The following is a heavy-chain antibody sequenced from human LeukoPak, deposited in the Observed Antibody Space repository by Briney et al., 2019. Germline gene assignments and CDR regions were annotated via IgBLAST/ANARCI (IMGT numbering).Heavy chain of an antibody. CDR3: AREAKSLNAPFDY. J-gene: IGHJ4*02. CDR1: GFTFSSYW. CDR2: INSDGSST. V-gene: IGHV3-74*01. Sequence: GGSLRLSCAASGFTFSSYWMHWVRHAPGKGLVWVSRINSDGSSTSYADSVKGRFTISRDNAKNTLYLQMNSLRAEDTAVYYCAREAKSLNAPFDYWGQGTLVTVSS.